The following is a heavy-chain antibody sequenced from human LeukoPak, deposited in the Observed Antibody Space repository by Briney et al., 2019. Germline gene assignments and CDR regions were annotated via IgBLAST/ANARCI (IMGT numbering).Heavy chain of an antibody. D-gene: IGHD4-17*01. V-gene: IGHV3-21*01. J-gene: IGHJ4*02. CDR3: EAPQTTATKIGY. CDR2: ISSSSSYI. Sequence: GGSLRLSCAASGFTFSSYSMNWVRQAPGKGLEWVSSISSSSSYIYYADSVKGRFTISRDNAKNSLYLQMNSLRAEDTAVYYCEAPQTTATKIGYWGQGTLVTVSS. CDR1: GFTFSSYS.